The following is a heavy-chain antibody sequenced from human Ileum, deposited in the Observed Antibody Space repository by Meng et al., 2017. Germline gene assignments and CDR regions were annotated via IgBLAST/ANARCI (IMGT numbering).Heavy chain of an antibody. J-gene: IGHJ4*02. V-gene: IGHV3-74*01. CDR2: IKGEGSRT. CDR3: ARDLSSEWELLN. D-gene: IGHD1-26*01. CDR1: GFSFSRSW. Sequence: EVQLVESGGVLVQPGGSLRLSCVASGFSFSRSWLHWVRQAPGKGLVWVSRIKGEGSRTSYADFVRGRFTISRDNAKNTLFLQINSLRAEDTAVYYCARDLSSEWELLNWGQGTLVTVSS.